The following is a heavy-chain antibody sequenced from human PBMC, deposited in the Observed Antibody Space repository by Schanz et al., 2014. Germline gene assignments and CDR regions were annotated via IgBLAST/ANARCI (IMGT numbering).Heavy chain of an antibody. CDR1: GYSFISHA. V-gene: IGHV1-3*01. D-gene: IGHD6-13*01. CDR2: INAANGNT. CDR3: ASSGAGYSSSWDFDY. J-gene: IGHJ4*02. Sequence: QVQLIQSGAEVKKPGASVKVSCKASGYSFISHAIHWVRQAPGQRLEWMGWINAANGNTRYSQKFRGRVTITADKSTFTAYMDVSSLRSEDTAVYYCASSGAGYSSSWDFDYWGQGTLVTVSS.